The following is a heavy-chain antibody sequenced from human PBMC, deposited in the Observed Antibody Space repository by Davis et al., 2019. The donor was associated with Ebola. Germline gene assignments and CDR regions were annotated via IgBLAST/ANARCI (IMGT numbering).Heavy chain of an antibody. CDR2: FSASEGHT. V-gene: IGHV3-23*01. J-gene: IGHJ4*02. Sequence: GESLKISCAASGFTFSNAWMSWVRHVPGKGLEWVSTFSASEGHTHYSDSVTGRFTISRDNSKNTLYLQMNSLRAEDTATYYCARYCHYTDCSYFDCWGQGTMVAVSS. CDR3: ARYCHYTDCSYFDC. CDR1: GFTFSNAW. D-gene: IGHD2-15*01.